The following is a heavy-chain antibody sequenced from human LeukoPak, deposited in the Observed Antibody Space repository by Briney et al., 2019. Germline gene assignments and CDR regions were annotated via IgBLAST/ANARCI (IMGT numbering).Heavy chain of an antibody. CDR1: GGSISSYY. J-gene: IGHJ6*03. CDR3: ARAPERWYSYGSCPYHYMDV. V-gene: IGHV4-59*01. Sequence: SETLSLTCSVSGGSISSYYWNWIWQPPGKGLEWIGSISYSGSTNYNPSLESRVTISVDTSKNQISLKLSSVTAADTAIYYCARAPERWYSYGSCPYHYMDVWGRGTTVTVSS. D-gene: IGHD3-10*01. CDR2: ISYSGST.